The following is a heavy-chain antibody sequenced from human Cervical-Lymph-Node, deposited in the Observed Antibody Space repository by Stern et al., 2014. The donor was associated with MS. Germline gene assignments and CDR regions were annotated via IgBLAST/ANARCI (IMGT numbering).Heavy chain of an antibody. J-gene: IGHJ3*02. Sequence: HVTLRESGPALVKPTQTLTLTCTFSGFSLTTSGMCVSWIRQPPGKALEWLAFIDWDDDKSYNTSLKTRLTISKDTSKNQVVLTMTNMDPVDTATYYCARFYSSSSLADAFDIWGQGTMVTVSS. CDR2: IDWDDDK. CDR1: GFSLTTSGMC. CDR3: ARFYSSSSLADAFDI. D-gene: IGHD6-6*01. V-gene: IGHV2-70*01.